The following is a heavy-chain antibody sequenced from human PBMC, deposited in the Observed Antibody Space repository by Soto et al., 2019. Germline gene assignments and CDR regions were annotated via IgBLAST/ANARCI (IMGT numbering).Heavy chain of an antibody. Sequence: RRLSCAASGFTFSSYSMNWVRQAPGKGLEWVSSISSSSSYIYYADSVKGRFTISRDNAKNSLYLQMNSLRAEDTAVYYCARGGPYYYDSSGSDAFDIWGQGTMVTVSS. D-gene: IGHD3-22*01. CDR3: ARGGPYYYDSSGSDAFDI. J-gene: IGHJ3*02. V-gene: IGHV3-21*01. CDR1: GFTFSSYS. CDR2: ISSSSSYI.